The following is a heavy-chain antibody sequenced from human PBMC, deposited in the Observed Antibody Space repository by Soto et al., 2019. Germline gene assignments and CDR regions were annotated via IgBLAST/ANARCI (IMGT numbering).Heavy chain of an antibody. CDR3: ATRIGNIGWYCLDT. Sequence: GASVKVSCKASGFTFSSSAVQWVRQARGQRLEWIGWIVLGNGNTNYAQKFQERVTITRDMSTSTAYMEVRSLTFEDTAVYYCATRIGNIGWYCLDTWGQGTLVTVSS. CDR2: IVLGNGNT. CDR1: GFTFSSSA. D-gene: IGHD6-19*01. J-gene: IGHJ5*02. V-gene: IGHV1-58*01.